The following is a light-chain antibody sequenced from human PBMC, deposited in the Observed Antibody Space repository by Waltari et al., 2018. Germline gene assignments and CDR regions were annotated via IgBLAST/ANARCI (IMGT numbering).Light chain of an antibody. Sequence: IVLTQSPGTLSLSPRERATLYCRTSQTVRPTYLAWYQQKPGQAPTILIYDTSSRATGIPDRFSGSGSGTDFSLTISSLEPEDFAVYYCQQYDISPLTFGGGTKVETK. CDR1: QTVRPTY. V-gene: IGKV3-20*01. CDR3: QQYDISPLT. J-gene: IGKJ4*01. CDR2: DTS.